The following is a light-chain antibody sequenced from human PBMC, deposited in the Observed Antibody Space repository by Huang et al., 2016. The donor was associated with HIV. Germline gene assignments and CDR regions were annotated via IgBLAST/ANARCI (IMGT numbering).Light chain of an antibody. CDR3: QQYYSTPPIT. CDR1: QGISNS. CDR2: AES. J-gene: IGKJ5*01. V-gene: IGKV1-NL1*01. Sequence: DIQMTQSPSSLSASVGDRVTITCRASQGISNSLAWDQQKQGKAPTRLRYAESRLKSGVPSRFSGSGSGTDYTLTISSLQPEDFATYYCQQYYSTPPITFGQVTRLEIK.